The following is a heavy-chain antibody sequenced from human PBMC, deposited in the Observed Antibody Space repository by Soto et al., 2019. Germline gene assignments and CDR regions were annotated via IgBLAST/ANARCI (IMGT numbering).Heavy chain of an antibody. J-gene: IGHJ3*02. CDR3: GRDMSRCSGGICKTSESFDI. D-gene: IGHD2-15*01. Sequence: GGSLRLSGAASGCTVSSNYMSGVRHAPGKGLEWVSVIYSGGSTYYADSVKGRFTISRDNSKNTLYLQMNSLRAEDTAVYYCGRDMSRCSGGICKTSESFDIWCQAPMVTVS. CDR1: GCTVSSNY. V-gene: IGHV3-66*01. CDR2: IYSGGST.